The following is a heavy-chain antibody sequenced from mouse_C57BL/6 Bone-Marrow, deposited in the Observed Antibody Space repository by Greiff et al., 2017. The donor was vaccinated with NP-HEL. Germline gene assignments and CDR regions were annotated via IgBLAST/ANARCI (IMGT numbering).Heavy chain of an antibody. J-gene: IGHJ4*01. CDR3: ARYRDYGSSYNYAMDY. D-gene: IGHD1-1*01. CDR1: GYSITSDY. V-gene: IGHV3-8*01. CDR2: ISYSGST. Sequence: ESGPGLAKPSQTLSLTCSVTGYSITSDYWNWIRKFPGNKLEYMGYISYSGSTYYNPSLKSRISITRDTSKNQYYLQLNSVTTEDTATYYCARYRDYGSSYNYAMDYWGQGTSVTVSS.